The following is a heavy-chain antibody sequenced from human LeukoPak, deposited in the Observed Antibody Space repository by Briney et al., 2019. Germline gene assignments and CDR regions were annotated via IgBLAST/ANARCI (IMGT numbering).Heavy chain of an antibody. V-gene: IGHV4-39*01. CDR1: GGSISRSRDY. D-gene: IGHD3-22*01. CDR2: IYYSGST. CDR3: ARHTLVVVINPYNWFDP. J-gene: IGHJ5*02. Sequence: PSETLSLTCTVSGGSISRSRDYWGWIRQPPGKGLEWIGSIYYSGSTYYNPSLKSRVTISVDTSKNQFSLKLSSVTAADTAVYYCARHTLVVVINPYNWFDPWGQGTLVTVSS.